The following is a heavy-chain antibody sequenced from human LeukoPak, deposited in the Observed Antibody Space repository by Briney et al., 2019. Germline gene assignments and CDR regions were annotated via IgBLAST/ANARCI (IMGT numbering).Heavy chain of an antibody. V-gene: IGHV1-2*06. Sequence: ASVKVSCKASGHTFTGYYMHWVRQAPGQGLEWMGRINPNSGGTNYAQKLQGRVTMTRDTSISTAYMERSRLRSDDTAVYYCARDSLRSGYSYGLVDYFDYWGQGTLVTVSS. J-gene: IGHJ4*02. CDR2: INPNSGGT. CDR1: GHTFTGYY. D-gene: IGHD5-18*01. CDR3: ARDSLRSGYSYGLVDYFDY.